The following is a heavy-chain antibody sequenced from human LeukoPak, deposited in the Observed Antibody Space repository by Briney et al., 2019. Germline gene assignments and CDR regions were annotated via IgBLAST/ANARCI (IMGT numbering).Heavy chain of an antibody. Sequence: SETLSLTCTVSGGSISSSSYYWGWIRQPPGKGLEWIGSIYYSGSTYYNPSLKSRVTISVDTSKSQFSLKLSSVTAADTAVYYCAKKWGFSEWFRGDWFDPWGQGTLVTVSS. V-gene: IGHV4-39*01. CDR1: GGSISSSSYY. D-gene: IGHD3-3*01. CDR2: IYYSGST. J-gene: IGHJ5*02. CDR3: AKKWGFSEWFRGDWFDP.